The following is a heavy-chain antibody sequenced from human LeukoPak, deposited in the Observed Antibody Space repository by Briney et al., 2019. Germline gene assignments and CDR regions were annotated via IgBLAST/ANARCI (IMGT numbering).Heavy chain of an antibody. Sequence: GGSLQISFQGSGYSFTSYWIGWVRPMPGKGLAWNGIIYPGDSDTRYSPSFQGQVTISADKSISTAYLQWSSLKASDTAMYYCARKQIAVAGFFDPWGQGTLVTVSS. J-gene: IGHJ5*02. CDR3: ARKQIAVAGFFDP. CDR1: GYSFTSYW. CDR2: IYPGDSDT. D-gene: IGHD6-19*01. V-gene: IGHV5-51*01.